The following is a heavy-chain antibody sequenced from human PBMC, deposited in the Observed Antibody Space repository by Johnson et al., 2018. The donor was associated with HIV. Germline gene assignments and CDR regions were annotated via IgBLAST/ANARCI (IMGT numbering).Heavy chain of an antibody. CDR1: GFTFSSYG. J-gene: IGHJ3*02. CDR2: ISYDGSNK. V-gene: IGHV3-30*03. Sequence: HVQLVESGGGVVQPGGSLRLSCAASGFTFSSYGMHWVRQAPGKGLEWVAVISYDGSNKYYADSVKGRFTISRDNSKNTLYLQMSSLRVEDTAVYCCARVRIIYSSSSHAFDIWGQGTMVTVSS. D-gene: IGHD6-6*01. CDR3: ARVRIIYSSSSHAFDI.